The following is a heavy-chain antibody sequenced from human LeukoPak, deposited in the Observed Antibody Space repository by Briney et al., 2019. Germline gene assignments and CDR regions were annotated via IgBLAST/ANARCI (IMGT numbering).Heavy chain of an antibody. CDR2: ISSSSSYI. J-gene: IGHJ4*02. V-gene: IGHV3-21*01. D-gene: IGHD2-2*01. CDR3: AFSSRSNYFDY. CDR1: GFTFSSYS. Sequence: GGPLRLSCAASGFTFSSYSMNWVRQAPGKGLEWVSSISSSSSYIYYADSVKGRFTISRDNAKNSLYLQMNSLRAEDTAVYYCAFSSRSNYFDYWGQGTLVTVSS.